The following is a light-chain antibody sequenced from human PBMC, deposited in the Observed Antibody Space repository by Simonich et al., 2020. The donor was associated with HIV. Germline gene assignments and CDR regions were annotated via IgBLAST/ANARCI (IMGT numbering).Light chain of an antibody. CDR3: QQYYSTPWT. J-gene: IGKJ1*01. V-gene: IGKV4-1*01. CDR1: QSVLYSSNNKNY. Sequence: DIVMTQSPDSLAVSLGERATINCRSSQSVLYSSNNKNYLAWYQQKPGQPPKLLIYWASTRDPRVPDRFSGSESGTDFTLTISSLQAEDVAVYYCQQYYSTPWTFGQGTKVEIK. CDR2: WAS.